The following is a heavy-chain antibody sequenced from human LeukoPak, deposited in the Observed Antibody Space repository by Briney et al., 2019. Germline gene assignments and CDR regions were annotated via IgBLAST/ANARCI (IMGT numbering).Heavy chain of an antibody. D-gene: IGHD6-19*01. CDR2: LYSGGAA. CDR3: ARVSIGWYSFDY. J-gene: IGHJ4*02. V-gene: IGHV3-53*01. CDR1: GFSVRDNY. Sequence: PGGSLRLSCAVSGFSVRDNYLNWVRQTPGGGLECVSVLYSGGAAYYADSVKGRFTISRDNAKDTVYLQMNSLRAEDTAVYYCARVSIGWYSFDYWGQGTLVTVSS.